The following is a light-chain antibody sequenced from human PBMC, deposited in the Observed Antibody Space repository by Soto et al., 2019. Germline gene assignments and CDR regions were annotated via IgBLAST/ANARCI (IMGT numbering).Light chain of an antibody. CDR2: KIS. CDR3: MQGTSWPYT. J-gene: IGKJ2*01. Sequence: DVVMTQSPLSLSVTPGQPASISCRSSQSPVTSDGNTYLNWFHQRPGQSPRRLIYKISNRDSGVPDRFSGSGSGTEITLKISRVEAEDVGIYYCMQGTSWPYTFGQGTKLEI. V-gene: IGKV2-30*01. CDR1: QSPVTSDGNTY.